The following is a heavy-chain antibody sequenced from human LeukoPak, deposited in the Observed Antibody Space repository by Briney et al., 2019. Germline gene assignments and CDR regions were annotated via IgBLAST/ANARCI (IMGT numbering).Heavy chain of an antibody. Sequence: SETLSLTCAVYGGSFSGHYWTWIRQPPGKGLQWIGEVNDRGSTNYNPSLKSRLTISEDKSKKQFSLRLPSVTAADTAVYYCSGRGVVCGFCVYYYYMDVWGKGTTVTVSS. CDR3: SGRGVVCGFCVYYYYMDV. CDR2: VNDRGST. V-gene: IGHV4-34*01. D-gene: IGHD1-26*01. J-gene: IGHJ6*03. CDR1: GGSFSGHY.